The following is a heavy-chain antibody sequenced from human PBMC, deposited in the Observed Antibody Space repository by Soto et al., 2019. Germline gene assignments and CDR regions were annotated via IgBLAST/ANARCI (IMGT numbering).Heavy chain of an antibody. CDR2: FDPEDGET. Sequence: ASVKVSCKVSGYTLTELSMHWVRQAPGKGLEWMGGFDPEDGETIYAQKFQGRVTMTEDTSTDTAYMELSSLRSEDTAVYSCATDWGEVVGQYNWFDPWGQGTLVTVSS. CDR3: ATDWGEVVGQYNWFDP. CDR1: GYTLTELS. J-gene: IGHJ5*02. V-gene: IGHV1-24*01. D-gene: IGHD3-10*01.